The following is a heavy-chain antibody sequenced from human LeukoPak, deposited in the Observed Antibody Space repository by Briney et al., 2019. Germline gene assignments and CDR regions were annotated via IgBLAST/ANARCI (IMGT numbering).Heavy chain of an antibody. D-gene: IGHD3-16*01. CDR2: INHSGST. Sequence: SETLSLTCAVYGGSFSGYYWSWIRQPPGKGLEWIGEINHSGSTNYNPSLKSRVTISVDTSKNQFSLKLSSVTAADTAVYYCARGYVSFDYWGQGTLVTVSS. J-gene: IGHJ4*02. CDR3: ARGYVSFDY. V-gene: IGHV4-34*01. CDR1: GGSFSGYY.